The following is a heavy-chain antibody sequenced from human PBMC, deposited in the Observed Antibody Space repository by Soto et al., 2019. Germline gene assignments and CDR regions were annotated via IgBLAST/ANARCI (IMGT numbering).Heavy chain of an antibody. CDR1: GGTFSSYA. CDR3: ARRRGYSNRGSYDY. D-gene: IGHD4-4*01. J-gene: IGHJ4*02. Sequence: GASVKVSCNXSGGTFSSYAISWVRQAPGQGLEWMGGIIPIFGTANYAQKFQGRVTITADKSTSTAYMELSILRSEDTAVYYCARRRGYSNRGSYDYWGQGTLVTVSS. CDR2: IIPIFGTA. V-gene: IGHV1-69*06.